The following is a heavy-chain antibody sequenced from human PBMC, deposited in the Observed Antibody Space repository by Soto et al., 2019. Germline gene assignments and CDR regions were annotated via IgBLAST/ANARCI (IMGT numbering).Heavy chain of an antibody. Sequence: QVQLQESGPGLVKPSQTLSLTCTVSGGSLSSGGYYWSWIRQRPGKGLEWIGYIYYTGSTYYNPSLKSRLTISLDTSKTHFSLKLSSVTAADTAVYYGARSIGVATFDSWGQGTLVTVSS. CDR3: ARSIGVATFDS. CDR2: IYYTGST. D-gene: IGHD3-3*01. V-gene: IGHV4-31*03. J-gene: IGHJ4*02. CDR1: GGSLSSGGYY.